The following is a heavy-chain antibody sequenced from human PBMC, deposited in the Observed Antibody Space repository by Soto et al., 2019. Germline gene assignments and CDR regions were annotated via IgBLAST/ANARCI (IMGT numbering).Heavy chain of an antibody. D-gene: IGHD1-26*01. CDR3: AKDEGGSYYGYFDY. J-gene: IGHJ4*02. CDR1: GFIFSSYG. Sequence: QVQLVESGGGVVQPGRSLRLSCAASGFIFSSYGMHWVRQAPGKGLEWVAVISYDGSNKYYADSVKGRFTISRDNSKNTLNLQMNSLRAEDTAVYYCAKDEGGSYYGYFDYWGQGTLVTVS. CDR2: ISYDGSNK. V-gene: IGHV3-30*18.